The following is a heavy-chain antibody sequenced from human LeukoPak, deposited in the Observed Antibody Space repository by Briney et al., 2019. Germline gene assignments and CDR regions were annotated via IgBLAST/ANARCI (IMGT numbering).Heavy chain of an antibody. CDR2: ISWNSGSI. Sequence: GRSLRLSCAASGFTFDDYAMHWVRQAPGKGLEWVSGISWNSGSIGYADSVKGRFTISRDNAKNSLYLQMNSLRAEDTALYYCAKGSGSYYVGELDYWGRGTLVTVSS. J-gene: IGHJ4*02. D-gene: IGHD1-26*01. CDR3: AKGSGSYYVGELDY. V-gene: IGHV3-9*01. CDR1: GFTFDDYA.